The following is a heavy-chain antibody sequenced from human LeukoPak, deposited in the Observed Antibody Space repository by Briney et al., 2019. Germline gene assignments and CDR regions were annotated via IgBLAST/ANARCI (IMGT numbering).Heavy chain of an antibody. CDR3: ARDHFYWGSPPDIRGWFDP. V-gene: IGHV4-61*02. CDR2: IYTSGST. CDR1: GGSISSGSYY. D-gene: IGHD3-3*02. J-gene: IGHJ5*02. Sequence: SQTLSLTCTVSGGSISSGSYYWSWIRQPAGKGLEWIGRIYTSGSTNYNPSLKSRVTISVDTSKNQFSLKLSSVTAADTAVYYCARDHFYWGSPPDIRGWFDPWGQGTLVTVSS.